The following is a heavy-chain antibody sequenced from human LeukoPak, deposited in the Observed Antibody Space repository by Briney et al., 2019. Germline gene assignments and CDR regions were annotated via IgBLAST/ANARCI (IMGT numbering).Heavy chain of an antibody. CDR3: AAIAAAGKVPYGMDV. V-gene: IGHV3-30*03. Sequence: GRSLRLSCAASGFTFSSYGMHWVRQAPGKGLEWVAVISYDGSNKYYADSVKGRFTISRDNSKNTLYLQMNSLRAEDTAVYYCAAIAAAGKVPYGMDVWGQGTTVTVSS. CDR1: GFTFSSYG. D-gene: IGHD6-13*01. J-gene: IGHJ6*02. CDR2: ISYDGSNK.